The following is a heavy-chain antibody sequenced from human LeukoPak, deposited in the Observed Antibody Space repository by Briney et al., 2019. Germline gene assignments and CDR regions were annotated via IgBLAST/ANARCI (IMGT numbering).Heavy chain of an antibody. CDR1: GGSISSYY. J-gene: IGHJ6*03. CDR2: IYYSGST. CDR3: ARTTEGGYTYGYFYYYYMDV. D-gene: IGHD5-18*01. V-gene: IGHV4-59*01. Sequence: SETLSLTCTVSGGSISSYYWSWIRQPPGKGLERIGYIYYSGSTNYNPSLKSRVTISVDTSKNQFSLKLTSVTAADTAVYYCARTTEGGYTYGYFYYYYMDVWGKGTTVTISS.